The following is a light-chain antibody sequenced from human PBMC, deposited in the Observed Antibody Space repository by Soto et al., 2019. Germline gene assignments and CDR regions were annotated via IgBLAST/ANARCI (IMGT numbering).Light chain of an antibody. CDR3: QQFSSYPLT. V-gene: IGKV3-11*01. CDR2: DAS. CDR1: QSISSW. Sequence: KQSPSTLSSSVGDRVTITCRASQSISSWLAWYQKKNGQAPRVMIYDASSRATGIPHRFSGGGSGTDFTLTISSLQPEDFAVYYCQQFSSYPLTFGGGTKVDIK. J-gene: IGKJ4*01.